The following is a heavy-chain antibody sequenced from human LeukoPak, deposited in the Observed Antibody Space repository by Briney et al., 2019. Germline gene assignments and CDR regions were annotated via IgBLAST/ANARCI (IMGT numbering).Heavy chain of an antibody. D-gene: IGHD3-3*01. CDR2: ISGSGGST. V-gene: IGHV3-23*01. J-gene: IGHJ3*02. CDR3: ARGVEWLFDAFDI. CDR1: GFTFSSYA. Sequence: GGSLRLSCAASGFTFSSYAMSWVRQAPGKGLEWVSAISGSGGSTYYADSVKGRFTISRDNSKNTLYLQMNSLRAEDTAVYYCARGVEWLFDAFDIWGQGTMVTVSS.